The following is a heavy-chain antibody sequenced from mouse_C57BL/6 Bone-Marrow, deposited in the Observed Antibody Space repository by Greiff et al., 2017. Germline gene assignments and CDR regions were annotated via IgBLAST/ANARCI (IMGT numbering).Heavy chain of an antibody. CDR2: IYPRSGNT. Sequence: QVQLQQSGAELARPGASVKLSCKASGYTFTSYGISWVKQRTGQGLEWIGEIYPRSGNTYYNEKFKGKATLTADKSSSTAYMQLRSLTSEDSAVYFCARENYGSSCGYCGQGTTRTVSS. J-gene: IGHJ2*01. CDR1: GYTFTSYG. CDR3: ARENYGSSCGY. D-gene: IGHD1-1*01. V-gene: IGHV1-81*01.